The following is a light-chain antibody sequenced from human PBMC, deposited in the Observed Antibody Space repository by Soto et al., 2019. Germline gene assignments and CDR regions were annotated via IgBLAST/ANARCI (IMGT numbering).Light chain of an antibody. CDR1: SSDVGGYNY. V-gene: IGLV2-11*01. CDR3: CSYAGSYTYV. CDR2: DVS. J-gene: IGLJ1*01. Sequence: QSALTQPRSVSGSPGQSVTISCTGTSSDVGGYNYVSWYQHHPGKAPKAMIYDVSKRPSGVPDRFSGSKSGNTASLTISGLQAEDEADYYCCSYAGSYTYVFGTGTRSPS.